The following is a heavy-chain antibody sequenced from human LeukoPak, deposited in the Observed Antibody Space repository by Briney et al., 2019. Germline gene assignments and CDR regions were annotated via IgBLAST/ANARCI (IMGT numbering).Heavy chain of an antibody. CDR1: GFTFSSYS. V-gene: IGHV3-21*01. Sequence: GGSLRLSCAASGFTFSSYSMNWVRQAPGKGLEWVSSISSSSSYIYHADSVKGRFTISRDNAKNSLYLQMNSLRAEDTAVYYCARDPPTIKAAFDYWGQGTLVTVSS. D-gene: IGHD3-9*01. J-gene: IGHJ4*02. CDR2: ISSSSSYI. CDR3: ARDPPTIKAAFDY.